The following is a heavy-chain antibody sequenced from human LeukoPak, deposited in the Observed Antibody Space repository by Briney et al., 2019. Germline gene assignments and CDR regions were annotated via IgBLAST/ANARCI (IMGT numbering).Heavy chain of an antibody. D-gene: IGHD6-13*01. CDR1: GFTFSNYA. CDR3: AKDRIAVAAPYNWFDP. CDR2: ISGSGVST. J-gene: IGHJ5*02. V-gene: IGHV3-23*01. Sequence: PGGSLRLSCAASGFTFSNYAMSWVRQAPGKGLEWVSTISGSGVSTYYADSVKGRFTISRDNSKHTLYLQMNSLRAEDTAVYYCAKDRIAVAAPYNWFDPWGQGTLVTVSS.